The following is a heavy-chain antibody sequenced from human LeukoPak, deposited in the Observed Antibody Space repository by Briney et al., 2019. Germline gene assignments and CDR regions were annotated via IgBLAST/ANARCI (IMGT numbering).Heavy chain of an antibody. J-gene: IGHJ6*02. CDR1: GGTFSSHA. CDR2: IIPIFGTA. Sequence: ASVKVSCKASGGTFSSHAISWVRQAPGQGLEWMGGIIPIFGTANYAQKFQGRVTITADESTSTAYMELSSLRSEDTAVYYCARGPLEWLNNYYYYGMDVWGQGTTVTVSS. V-gene: IGHV1-69*13. D-gene: IGHD3-3*01. CDR3: ARGPLEWLNNYYYYGMDV.